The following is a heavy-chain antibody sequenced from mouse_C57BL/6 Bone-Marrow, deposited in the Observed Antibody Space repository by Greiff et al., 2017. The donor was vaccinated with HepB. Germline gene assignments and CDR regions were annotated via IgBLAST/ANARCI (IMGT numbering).Heavy chain of an antibody. CDR3: ARYDGYSFAY. CDR1: GFTFSSYT. Sequence: EVKVEESGGGLVKPGGSLKLSCAASGFTFSSYTMSWVRQTPEKRLEWVATISGGGGNTYYPDSVKGRFTISRDNAKNALYLQMSSLRSEDTALYYCARYDGYSFAYWGQGTLVTVSA. V-gene: IGHV5-9*01. D-gene: IGHD2-3*01. CDR2: ISGGGGNT. J-gene: IGHJ3*01.